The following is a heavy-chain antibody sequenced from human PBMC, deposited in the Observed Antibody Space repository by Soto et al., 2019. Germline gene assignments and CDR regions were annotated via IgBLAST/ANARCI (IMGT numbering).Heavy chain of an antibody. J-gene: IGHJ3*01. D-gene: IGHD3-10*01. Sequence: GASVKVSCKASGGNFRIYTITWVRQAPGQGLEWIGRIIPLLNIVNYAENLQGRVTITADKSTSTAYMELSSLRSEDMAMYYCAKVLSGNNDAFDLWGQGTMVTVSS. CDR2: IIPLLNIV. CDR1: GGNFRIYT. CDR3: AKVLSGNNDAFDL. V-gene: IGHV1-69*02.